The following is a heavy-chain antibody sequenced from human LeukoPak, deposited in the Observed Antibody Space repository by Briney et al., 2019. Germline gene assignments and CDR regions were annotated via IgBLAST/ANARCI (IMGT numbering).Heavy chain of an antibody. CDR1: GFTFNTYA. Sequence: GGSLRLSCAAAGFTFNTYAMAWVRQAPGKELEWVSSITGDGSSTYYADSVKGRFTISRDNSKNTLYLQMNSLRAEDTAVYYCARDRPHNWFDPWGQGTLVTVSS. CDR2: ITGDGSST. V-gene: IGHV3-23*01. J-gene: IGHJ5*02. CDR3: ARDRPHNWFDP.